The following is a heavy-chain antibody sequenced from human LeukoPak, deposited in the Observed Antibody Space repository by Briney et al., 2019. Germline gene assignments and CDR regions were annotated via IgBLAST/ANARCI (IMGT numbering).Heavy chain of an antibody. Sequence: PGGSLRLSCAASGFTFSSYSMNWVRQAPGKGLEWVSYISSSSSTIYYADSVKGRFTISRDNAKNSLYLQMNSLRAEDTAVYYCARDRIAAAGHYYGMDVWGQGTTVTVSS. CDR1: GFTFSSYS. CDR3: ARDRIAAAGHYYGMDV. V-gene: IGHV3-48*04. J-gene: IGHJ6*02. CDR2: ISSSSSTI. D-gene: IGHD6-13*01.